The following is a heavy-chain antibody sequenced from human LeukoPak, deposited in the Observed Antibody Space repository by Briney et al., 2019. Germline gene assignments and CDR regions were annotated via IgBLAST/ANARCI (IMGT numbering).Heavy chain of an antibody. CDR3: VKLLVEMRVLLPYFDY. CDR1: GFTFSNYA. Sequence: PGGSLRLSCSASGFTFSNYAIHWVRQAPGKGLEFVSAISPSGGSTYYADSVKGRFTISRDNSKNMPYLQMSSLRPEDTAVYYCVKLLVEMRVLLPYFDYWGQGTLVTVSS. D-gene: IGHD2-15*01. V-gene: IGHV3-64D*06. J-gene: IGHJ4*02. CDR2: ISPSGGST.